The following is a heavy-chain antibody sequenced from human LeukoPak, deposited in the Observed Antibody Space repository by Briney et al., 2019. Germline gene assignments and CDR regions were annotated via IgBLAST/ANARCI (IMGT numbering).Heavy chain of an antibody. V-gene: IGHV1-3*01. CDR1: GYTFTTYA. D-gene: IGHD3-22*01. J-gene: IGHJ3*02. CDR2: INAGNGNT. CDR3: ARGYYYDSSGYQLRAWAFDI. Sequence: ASVKVSCKASGYTFTTYAMHWVRQAPGQRLEWMGWINAGNGNTKYSQKFQGRATITRDTSASTAYMELSSLRSEDTAVYYCARGYYYDSSGYQLRAWAFDIWGQGTMVTVSS.